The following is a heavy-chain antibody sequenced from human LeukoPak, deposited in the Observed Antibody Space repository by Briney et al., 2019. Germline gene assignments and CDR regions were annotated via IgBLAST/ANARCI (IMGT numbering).Heavy chain of an antibody. V-gene: IGHV4-34*01. Sequence: SETLSLTCAVYGGSFSGYYWSWIRQPPGKGLEWIGEINHSGSTNYNPSLKSRVTISVDTSKNQFSLRLSSVTAADTAVYYCARVTGYVMEDYFDYWGQGTLVTVPS. D-gene: IGHD6-13*01. J-gene: IGHJ4*02. CDR1: GGSFSGYY. CDR3: ARVTGYVMEDYFDY. CDR2: INHSGST.